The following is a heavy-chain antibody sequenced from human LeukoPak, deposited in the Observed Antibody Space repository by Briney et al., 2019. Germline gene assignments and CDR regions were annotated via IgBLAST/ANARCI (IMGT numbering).Heavy chain of an antibody. CDR1: GFTFSTYW. D-gene: IGHD1-1*01. J-gene: IGHJ5*02. Sequence: GGSLRLSCAASGFTFSTYWMHWVRHAPGKGLVWVSRVNGDGSSTSYADSVKGRFTISRDNARNTLYLQMNSLRAEDTAVYYCARDGHGNWNDGGWFDPWGQGTLVTVSS. CDR2: VNGDGSST. V-gene: IGHV3-74*01. CDR3: ARDGHGNWNDGGWFDP.